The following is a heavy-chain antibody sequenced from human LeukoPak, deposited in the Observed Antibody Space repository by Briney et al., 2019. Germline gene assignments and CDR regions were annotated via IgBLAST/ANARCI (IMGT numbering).Heavy chain of an antibody. J-gene: IGHJ4*02. CDR2: IIGSGSKT. CDR1: GFTFSSYP. Sequence: QPGGSLRLSCAASGFTFSSYPMSWVRQAPGKGLEWVSGIIGSGSKTYYADSVKGRFTISRDNSKNTLYLQMNSLTAEDTAVYYCGTFQSVASWVIEYWGQGTLVTVSS. D-gene: IGHD2-2*01. V-gene: IGHV3-23*01. CDR3: GTFQSVASWVIEY.